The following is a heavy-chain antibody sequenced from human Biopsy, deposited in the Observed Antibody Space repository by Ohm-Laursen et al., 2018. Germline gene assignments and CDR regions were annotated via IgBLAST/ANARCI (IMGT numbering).Heavy chain of an antibody. CDR1: GGSLRGYY. CDR3: SRGGRSCYEFWYFDL. CDR2: INHSSII. Sequence: SDTLSLTCCVSGGSLRGYYGTWIRQSPGKALEGIGDINHSSIIKYNPSLKSRITISADTSKSLFSLEMTSVTAADTGVYFCSRGGRSCYEFWYFDLWGRGTLVTVSS. V-gene: IGHV4-34*01. J-gene: IGHJ2*01. D-gene: IGHD3-22*01.